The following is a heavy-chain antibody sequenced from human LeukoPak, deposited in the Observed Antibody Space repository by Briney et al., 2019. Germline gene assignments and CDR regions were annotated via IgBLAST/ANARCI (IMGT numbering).Heavy chain of an antibody. D-gene: IGHD3-22*01. CDR1: GFSFSDFY. J-gene: IGHJ4*02. CDR3: VRGYNSFDS. Sequence: GGSLRLSCAASGFSFSDFYMDWVRQAPGKGLEWVGRSRNKANGYTTEYAASVKDRFTVSRDESRNSLSLLMNRLRAEDTAVYFCVRGYNSFDSWGQGTLVTVSS. CDR2: SRNKANGYTT. V-gene: IGHV3-72*01.